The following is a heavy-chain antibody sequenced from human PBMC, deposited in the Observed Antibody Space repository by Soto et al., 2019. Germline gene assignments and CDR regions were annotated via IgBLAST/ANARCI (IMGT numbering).Heavy chain of an antibody. Sequence: GASVKVSCKASGYTFTDYAMNWVRQAPGQRPEWMGWINAGNGHLKYSQNFQGRVTITRDASASTAYMELSSLTSEDTAVYFCARGRWSVGNANYYLDYWGQGTLVTVSS. CDR1: GYTFTDYA. D-gene: IGHD2-15*01. CDR3: ARGRWSVGNANYYLDY. J-gene: IGHJ4*02. CDR2: INAGNGHL. V-gene: IGHV1-3*01.